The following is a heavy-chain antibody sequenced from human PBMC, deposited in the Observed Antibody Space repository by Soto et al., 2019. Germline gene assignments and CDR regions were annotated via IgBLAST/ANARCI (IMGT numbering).Heavy chain of an antibody. J-gene: IGHJ6*02. CDR1: GGSISSSSYY. V-gene: IGHV4-39*01. D-gene: IGHD6-19*01. Sequence: SETLSLTCTVSGGSISSSSYYWGWIRQPPGKGLEWIGSIYYSGSTYYNPSLKSRVTISVDTSKNQFSLKLSSVTAADTAVYYCATRRGEQWPMDYYYYGMDVWGQGTTVTVSS. CDR3: ATRRGEQWPMDYYYYGMDV. CDR2: IYYSGST.